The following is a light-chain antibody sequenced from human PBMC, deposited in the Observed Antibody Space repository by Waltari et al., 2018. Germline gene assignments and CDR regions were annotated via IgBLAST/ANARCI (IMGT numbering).Light chain of an antibody. CDR3: CSYAGSYTYV. CDR1: SRDVGGYNY. J-gene: IGLJ1*01. CDR2: DVS. V-gene: IGLV2-11*01. Sequence: QSALTQPRSVSRSPGQSVPISCTGTSRDVGGYNYVSWYQQHPGKAPKLMIYDVSKRPSGVPDRFSGAKSGNTASLTISGLQAEDEADYYCCSYAGSYTYVFGTGTKVTVL.